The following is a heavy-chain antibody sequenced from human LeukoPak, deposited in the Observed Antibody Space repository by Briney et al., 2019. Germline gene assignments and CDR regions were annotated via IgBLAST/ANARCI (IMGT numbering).Heavy chain of an antibody. CDR2: IYSGGST. D-gene: IGHD3-22*01. J-gene: IGHJ1*01. CDR3: ARDSDDGYDGSGYHEGYFQH. CDR1: GFTVSSNY. Sequence: PGGSLRLSCAASGFTVSSNYMSWVRQAPGKGLEWVSVIYSGGSTYYADSVKGRFTISRDNSKNTLYLQMNSLRAEDTAVYYCARDSDDGYDGSGYHEGYFQHWGQGTLVTVSS. V-gene: IGHV3-66*02.